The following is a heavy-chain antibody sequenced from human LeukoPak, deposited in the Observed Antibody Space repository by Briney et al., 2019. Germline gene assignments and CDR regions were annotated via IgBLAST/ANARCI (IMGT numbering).Heavy chain of an antibody. D-gene: IGHD6-19*01. CDR2: INPNSGGT. Sequence: ASVKVSCKASGYTFTGYYMHWVRQAPGQGLEWMGWINPNSGGTNYAQKFQGRVTMTRDTSISTAYMELRSLRSDDTAVYYCARVGVVAGTGYYFDYWGQGTLVTVSS. V-gene: IGHV1-2*02. CDR1: GYTFTGYY. J-gene: IGHJ4*02. CDR3: ARVGVVAGTGYYFDY.